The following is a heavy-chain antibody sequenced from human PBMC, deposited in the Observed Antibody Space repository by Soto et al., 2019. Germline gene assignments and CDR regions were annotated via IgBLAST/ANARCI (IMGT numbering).Heavy chain of an antibody. Sequence: PSETLSLTCTVSGGSISSGGYYWSWIRQHPGKGLEWIGYIYYSGSTYYNPSLKSRVTISVDTSKNQFSLKLSSVTAADTAVYYCARESTVVSPRQFDYWGQGTLVTVSS. D-gene: IGHD2-15*01. CDR3: ARESTVVSPRQFDY. CDR2: IYYSGST. J-gene: IGHJ4*02. V-gene: IGHV4-31*03. CDR1: GGSISSGGYY.